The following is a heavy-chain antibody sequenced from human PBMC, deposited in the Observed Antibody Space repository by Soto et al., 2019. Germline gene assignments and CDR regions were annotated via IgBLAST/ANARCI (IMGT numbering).Heavy chain of an antibody. CDR3: AREVPNYGDYYFDY. CDR2: IYYSGST. Sequence: QVQLQESGPGLVKPSETLSLTCTVSGGSISSYYWSWIRQPPGKGLEWIGYIYYSGSTNYNPSLKSRVTISVDTSKNQFSLKLSSVTAADTALYYCAREVPNYGDYYFDYWGQGTLVTVSS. J-gene: IGHJ4*02. V-gene: IGHV4-59*01. D-gene: IGHD4-17*01. CDR1: GGSISSYY.